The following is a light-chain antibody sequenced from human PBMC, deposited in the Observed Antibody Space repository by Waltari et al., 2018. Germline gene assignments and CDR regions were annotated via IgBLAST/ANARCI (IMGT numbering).Light chain of an antibody. Sequence: QVVLTQSPSASASLGASVKPTCPLSSGHSSSAIAWHQPQPEKGPRDLLKVNSDGMYSEGDGFPVRFSGSSSGAERYLTISSLQSEDEADYYCQTWGTGIHGAFGGGTKLTVL. J-gene: IGLJ2*01. CDR3: QTWGTGIHGA. V-gene: IGLV4-69*02. CDR2: VNSDGMY. CDR1: SGHSSSA.